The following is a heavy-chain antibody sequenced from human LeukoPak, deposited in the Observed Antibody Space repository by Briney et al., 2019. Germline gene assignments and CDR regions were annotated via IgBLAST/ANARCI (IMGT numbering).Heavy chain of an antibody. CDR2: IWYDGSNK. J-gene: IGHJ4*02. V-gene: IGHV3-33*01. CDR3: ARAGGECELISPFDY. D-gene: IGHD1-26*01. Sequence: GGSLRLSCAASGFTFSSYGMHWVRQAPGKGLEWVAVIWYDGSNKYYADSVKGRFTISRDNSKNTLYLQMNSLRAEDTAVYYCARAGGECELISPFDYWGQGTLVTVSS. CDR1: GFTFSSYG.